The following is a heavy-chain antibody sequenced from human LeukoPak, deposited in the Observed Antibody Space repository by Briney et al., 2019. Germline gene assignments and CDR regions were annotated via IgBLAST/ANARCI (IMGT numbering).Heavy chain of an antibody. V-gene: IGHV3-23*01. D-gene: IGHD3-10*01. CDR3: ARVSYGSGSYYIDY. CDR2: ISASGGDT. Sequence: TGGSLRLSCAASGFTFNNYGMSWVRQISGKGLEWVSGISASGGDTYSADSVKGRFTVSRDNSKNTLFLQMNSLRAEDTAVYYCARVSYGSGSYYIDYWGQGTLVTVSS. J-gene: IGHJ4*02. CDR1: GFTFNNYG.